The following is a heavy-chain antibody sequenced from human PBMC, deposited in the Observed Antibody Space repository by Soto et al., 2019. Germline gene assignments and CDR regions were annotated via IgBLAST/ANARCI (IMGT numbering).Heavy chain of an antibody. CDR3: AISYCSSTSCDRDAFDI. V-gene: IGHV4-4*02. J-gene: IGHJ3*02. CDR2: IYHSGST. Sequence: QVQLQESGPGLVKPSGTLSLTCAVSGGSISSSNWWSWVRQPPGKGLEWIGEIYHSGSTNYNPSLKRRGTISVDKSQNQFSLKLSSVTAADTAVYYCAISYCSSTSCDRDAFDIWGQGTMVTVSS. D-gene: IGHD2-2*01. CDR1: GGSISSSNW.